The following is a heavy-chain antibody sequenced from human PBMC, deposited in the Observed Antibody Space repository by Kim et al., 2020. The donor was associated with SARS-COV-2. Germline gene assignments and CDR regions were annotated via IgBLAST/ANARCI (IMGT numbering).Heavy chain of an antibody. CDR3: TRGYIFAGDYTVVYYFDY. CDR2: IRSKDYGVIT. CDR1: GFNFGDYA. V-gene: IGHV3-49*03. Sequence: GGSLRLSCTASGFNFGDYAVSWFRQAPGKGLEWVGFIRSKDYGVITEYAASVRGRITISRDDSKNIAYLQMNSLKTEDTAVYYCTRGYIFAGDYTVVYYFDYWGPGTLVTVSS. D-gene: IGHD3-9*01. J-gene: IGHJ4*02.